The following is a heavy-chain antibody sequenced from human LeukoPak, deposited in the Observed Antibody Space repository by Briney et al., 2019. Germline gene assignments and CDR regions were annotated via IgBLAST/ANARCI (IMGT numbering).Heavy chain of an antibody. D-gene: IGHD5-24*01. J-gene: IGHJ5*01. CDR1: GGSITDHY. CDR2: IYYTGST. CDR3: ARVRSFQHWFDS. V-gene: IGHV4-59*11. Sequence: SETLSLTCTVSGGSITDHYWSWIRQPPGKGLEWIGYIYYTGSTNYNPSLKSRVAISEDTSKNQFSLRLRSVTAADTAVYYCARVRSFQHWFDSWGQGTLVTVSS.